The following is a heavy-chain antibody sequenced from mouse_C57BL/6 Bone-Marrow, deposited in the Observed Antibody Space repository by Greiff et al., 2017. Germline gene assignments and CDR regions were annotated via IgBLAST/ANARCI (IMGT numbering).Heavy chain of an antibody. Sequence: EVNLVESGGDLVKPGGSLKLSCAASGFTFSSYGMSWVRQTPDKRLEWVATISSGGSYTYYPDSVKGRFTISRDNAKNTLYLQMSSLKSEDTAMYYCARKVLENFTFGGQGTTLTVSS. J-gene: IGHJ2*01. D-gene: IGHD2-12*01. V-gene: IGHV5-6*01. CDR1: GFTFSSYG. CDR3: ARKVLENFTF. CDR2: ISSGGSYT.